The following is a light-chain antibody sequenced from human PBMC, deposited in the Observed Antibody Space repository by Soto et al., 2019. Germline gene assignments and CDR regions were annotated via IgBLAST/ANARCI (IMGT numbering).Light chain of an antibody. CDR1: QDISSW. J-gene: IGKJ5*01. Sequence: DIQMTQSPSSVSAFVGDRVTITCRAIQDISSWLGWYQQKPGKAPNLRIYGASSLESGGSSRFSGRGSGTDFTLTINILQPEDVATYYCQQANSFPITFGQGTRLEIK. CDR2: GAS. CDR3: QQANSFPIT. V-gene: IGKV1-12*01.